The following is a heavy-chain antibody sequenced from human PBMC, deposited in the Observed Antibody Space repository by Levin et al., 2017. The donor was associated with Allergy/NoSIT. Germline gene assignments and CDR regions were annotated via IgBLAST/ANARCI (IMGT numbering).Heavy chain of an antibody. Sequence: SETLSLTCAVYGGSFSGHYWSWIRQPPGKGLEWIGEINHSGSTNYKPSLKSRVTISLDTSKNQFSLKLGSVTAADTAVYYCATFSRAARQDAFDIWGQGTMVTVSS. V-gene: IGHV4-34*01. J-gene: IGHJ3*02. CDR3: ATFSRAARQDAFDI. D-gene: IGHD6-6*01. CDR1: GGSFSGHY. CDR2: INHSGST.